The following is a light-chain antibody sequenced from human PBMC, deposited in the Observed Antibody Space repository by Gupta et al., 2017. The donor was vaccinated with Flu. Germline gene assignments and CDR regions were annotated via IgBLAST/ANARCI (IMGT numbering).Light chain of an antibody. CDR3: QQLNSYPLT. V-gene: IGKV1-9*01. CDR1: QDITNY. J-gene: IGKJ4*01. Sequence: PTFLSASVGDIVTITCRDSQDITNYLAWYQQEPGKAPKLLIYDASTLQTGVSSRFSGSGSGTIFTLTISGLQPEDFASYYCQQLNSYPLTFGGGTTVDIK. CDR2: DAS.